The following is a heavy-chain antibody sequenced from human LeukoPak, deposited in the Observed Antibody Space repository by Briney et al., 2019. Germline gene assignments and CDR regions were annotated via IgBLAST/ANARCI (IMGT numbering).Heavy chain of an antibody. D-gene: IGHD6-6*01. CDR2: IYYSGST. Sequence: SETLSLTCTVSGGSISSGGYYWSWIRQHPGEGLEWIGYIYYSGSTYYNPSLKSRVTISVDTSKNQFSLKLSSVTAADTAVYYCARETRSGIAARLGIDYWGQGTLVTVSS. J-gene: IGHJ4*02. CDR1: GGSISSGGYY. V-gene: IGHV4-31*03. CDR3: ARETRSGIAARLGIDY.